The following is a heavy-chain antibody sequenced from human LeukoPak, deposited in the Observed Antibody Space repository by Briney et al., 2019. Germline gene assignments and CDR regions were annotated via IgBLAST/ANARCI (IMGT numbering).Heavy chain of an antibody. CDR1: GYSISSGYY. J-gene: IGHJ5*02. CDR2: IYHSGST. Sequence: SETLSLTCTVSGYSISSGYYWGWIRQPPGKGLEWIGSIYHSGSTYYNPSLKSRVTISVDTSKNQFSLKLSSVTAADTAVYYCARSSVLRYFRTWGQGTLVTVSS. CDR3: ARSSVLRYFRT. D-gene: IGHD3-9*01. V-gene: IGHV4-38-2*02.